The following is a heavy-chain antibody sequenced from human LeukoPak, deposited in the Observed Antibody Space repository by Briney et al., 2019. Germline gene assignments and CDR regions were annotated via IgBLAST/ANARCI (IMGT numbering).Heavy chain of an antibody. D-gene: IGHD3-9*01. CDR3: ATYGDQDDWEVPFDY. V-gene: IGHV3-30*04. CDR1: GFTLSRYA. J-gene: IGHJ4*02. Sequence: GRSLRLSCAASGFTLSRYAMHWVRQAPGKGPEWVAVISYDGSIKYYADSVKGRFTISRDNSKNTVFLRLTSLRGGDTAVYYCATYGDQDDWEVPFDYWGQGTLVTVSS. CDR2: ISYDGSIK.